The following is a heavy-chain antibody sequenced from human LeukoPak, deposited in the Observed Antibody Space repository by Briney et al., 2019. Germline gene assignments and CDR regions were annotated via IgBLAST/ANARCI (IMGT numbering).Heavy chain of an antibody. V-gene: IGHV1-24*01. CDR1: GYTLTELS. Sequence: ASVKVSCKVSGYTLTELSMHWVRQAPGKGLEWMGGFDPEDGETIYAQKFQGRVTMTEDTSTDTAYMELSSLRSEDTAVYYCASTKDDFWRDAFDIWGQGTMVTVSS. D-gene: IGHD3-3*01. CDR3: ASTKDDFWRDAFDI. CDR2: FDPEDGET. J-gene: IGHJ3*02.